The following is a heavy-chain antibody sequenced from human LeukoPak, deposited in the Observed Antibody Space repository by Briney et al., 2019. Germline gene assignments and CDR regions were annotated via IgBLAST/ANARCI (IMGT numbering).Heavy chain of an antibody. CDR2: IWYDGSNK. V-gene: IGHV3-33*06. CDR3: AKPLHYNWNDLDY. CDR1: GFTFSSYG. D-gene: IGHD1-20*01. Sequence: GGSLRLSCAASGFTFSSYGMHWVRQAPGKGLEWVAVIWYDGSNKYYADSVKGRFTISRDNSKNTLYLQMNSLRAEDTAVYYCAKPLHYNWNDLDYWGQGTLVTVSS. J-gene: IGHJ4*02.